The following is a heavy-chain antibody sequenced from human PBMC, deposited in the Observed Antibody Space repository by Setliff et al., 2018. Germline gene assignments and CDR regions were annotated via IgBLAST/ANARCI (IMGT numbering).Heavy chain of an antibody. CDR3: ARMSTSGPHYDY. CDR2: IHAGSSNT. D-gene: IGHD2-8*02. J-gene: IGHJ4*02. Sequence: ASVKVSCKASGYSFSSNAFQWVRQAPGQTLEWMGWIHAGSSNTLYSQRFQDRITISRDTSATTVHMELSSLRSDDTAVYYCARMSTSGPHYDYWGQGTLVTV. CDR1: GYSFSSNA. V-gene: IGHV1-3*01.